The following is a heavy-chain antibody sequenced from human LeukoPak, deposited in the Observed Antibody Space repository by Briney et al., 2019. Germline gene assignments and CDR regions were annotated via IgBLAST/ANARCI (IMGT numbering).Heavy chain of an antibody. V-gene: IGHV3-7*01. J-gene: IGHJ3*02. CDR1: GFTFSSYW. CDR2: IKQDGSEK. CDR3: ARPAATYAFDI. D-gene: IGHD6-13*01. Sequence: GGSLRLSCAASGFTFSSYWMSWVRQAPGKGLEWVANIKQDGSEKYYVDSVKGRFIISRDNAKNSLYLQMNSLRAEDTAVYYCARPAATYAFDIWGQGTMVTVSS.